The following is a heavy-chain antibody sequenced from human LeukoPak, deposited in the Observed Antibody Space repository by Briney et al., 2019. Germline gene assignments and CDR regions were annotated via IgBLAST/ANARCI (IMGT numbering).Heavy chain of an antibody. CDR1: GGSISGYY. CDR3: AREGTSGTHLNWFDP. D-gene: IGHD1-1*01. CDR2: IYTNVIT. V-gene: IGHV4-4*07. J-gene: IGHJ5*02. Sequence: SEALSLTCIVSGGSISGYYWNWIRQPAGKGLEWIGRIYTNVITNYNPSLKSRVTLSVDTSKNQFSLKLSSVTAADTAVYYCAREGTSGTHLNWFDPWGQGTLVTVSS.